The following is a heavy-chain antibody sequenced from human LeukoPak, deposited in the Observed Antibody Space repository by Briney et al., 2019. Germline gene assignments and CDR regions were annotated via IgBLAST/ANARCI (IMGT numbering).Heavy chain of an antibody. CDR3: AKEDLAPYYYDSSGYLWAFDY. V-gene: IGHV3-30-3*01. CDR2: ISYDGSNK. Sequence: PGGSLRLSCAASGFTFSSYAMHWVRQAPGKGLEWVAVISYDGSNKYYADSVKGRFTISRDNSKNTLYLQMNSLRAEDTAVYYCAKEDLAPYYYDSSGYLWAFDYWGQGTLVTVSS. CDR1: GFTFSSYA. J-gene: IGHJ4*02. D-gene: IGHD3-22*01.